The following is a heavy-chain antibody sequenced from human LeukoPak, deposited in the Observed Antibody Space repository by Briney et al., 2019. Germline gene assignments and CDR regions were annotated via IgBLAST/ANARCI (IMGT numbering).Heavy chain of an antibody. CDR3: ARGVGNNWFDP. CDR2: IDRSGSTI. CDR1: GFTLSNYE. V-gene: IGHV3-48*03. D-gene: IGHD3-10*01. Sequence: PGGSLRLSCVASGFTLSNYEMNWVRQAPGKGLEWVSYIDRSGSTIYYADSVKGRFTISRDNAKNSLYLQMNSLRTEDTAVYFCARGVGNNWFDPWGQGTLVTVSP. J-gene: IGHJ5*02.